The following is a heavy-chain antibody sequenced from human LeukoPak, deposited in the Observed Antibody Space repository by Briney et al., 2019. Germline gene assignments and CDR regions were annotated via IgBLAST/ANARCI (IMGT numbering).Heavy chain of an antibody. CDR1: GFTFSSYA. CDR3: ARSKIDY. V-gene: IGHV3-7*01. Sequence: PGGSLRLSCAASGFTFSSYAMHWVRQAPGKGLEWVANINEDGSEKYYADSVEGRVTISRDNAKNSLDLQMNSLRADDTAIYYCARSKIDYWGQGTLVTVSS. CDR2: INEDGSEK. J-gene: IGHJ4*02. D-gene: IGHD4-11*01.